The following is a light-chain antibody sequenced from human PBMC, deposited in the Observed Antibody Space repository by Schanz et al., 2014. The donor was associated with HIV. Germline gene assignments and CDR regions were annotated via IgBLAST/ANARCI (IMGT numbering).Light chain of an antibody. CDR2: DVS. CDR3: CSYTGSGTLV. Sequence: QSVLTQPASVSGSPGQSITISCTGTSSDVGRYNYVSWYQQHPGKAPKLMIYDVSNRPSGVSNRFSGSKSGNTASLTISGLQAEDEADYYCCSYTGSGTLVFGGGTKLTVL. J-gene: IGLJ2*01. CDR1: SSDVGRYNY. V-gene: IGLV2-23*02.